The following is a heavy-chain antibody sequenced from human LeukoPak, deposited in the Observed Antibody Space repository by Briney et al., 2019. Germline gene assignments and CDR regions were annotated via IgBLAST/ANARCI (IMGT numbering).Heavy chain of an antibody. J-gene: IGHJ4*02. D-gene: IGHD1-26*01. Sequence: GASVKVSCKASGGTFSSYAISWVRQAPGQGLEWMGRIIPILGIANYAQKFQGRVTITADKSTSTAYMELSSLRSEDTAVYYCARVRGSYYSTDYWGQGTLVTVSS. CDR1: GGTFSSYA. V-gene: IGHV1-69*04. CDR2: IIPILGIA. CDR3: ARVRGSYYSTDY.